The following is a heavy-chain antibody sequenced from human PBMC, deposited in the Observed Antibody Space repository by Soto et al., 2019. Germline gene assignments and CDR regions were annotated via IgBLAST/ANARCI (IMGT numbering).Heavy chain of an antibody. CDR1: GGSISSYY. D-gene: IGHD6-19*01. CDR2: IYYSGST. V-gene: IGHV4-59*01. J-gene: IGHJ5*02. Sequence: PSETLSLTCTVSGGSISSYYWSWIRQPPGKGLEWIGYIYYSGSTNYNPSLKSRVTISVDTSKNQFSLKLSSVTAADTAVYYCARDFRIAVAGKNWFDPWGQGTLVTVSS. CDR3: ARDFRIAVAGKNWFDP.